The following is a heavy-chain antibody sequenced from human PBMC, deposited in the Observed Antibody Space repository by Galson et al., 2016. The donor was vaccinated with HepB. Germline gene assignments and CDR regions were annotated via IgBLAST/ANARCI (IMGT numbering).Heavy chain of an antibody. V-gene: IGHV4-59*12. CDR1: GGSISSYY. CDR2: VFDSGRT. CDR3: ARVAGNPGRTAYYDY. J-gene: IGHJ4*02. D-gene: IGHD4-23*01. Sequence: SETLSLTCTVSGGSISSYYWSWIRQSPGKGLEWIGYVFDSGRTEYNPSLKSRVTISVDTSKHQFSLNLGSVTAADTAVYYCARVAGNPGRTAYYDYWGLGTLVTVSS.